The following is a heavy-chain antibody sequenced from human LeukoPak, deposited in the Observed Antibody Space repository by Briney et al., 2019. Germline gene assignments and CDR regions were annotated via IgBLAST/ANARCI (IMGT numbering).Heavy chain of an antibody. CDR3: ARGDSLGYGSSGYLTFDY. CDR1: GGSISSYY. D-gene: IGHD3-22*01. Sequence: PSETLSLTCTVSGGSISSYYWSWIRQPPGKGLEWIGYIYYSGSTNYNPSLKSRVTISVDTSKNQFSLKLSSVTAADTAVYYCARGDSLGYGSSGYLTFDYWGQGTLVTVSS. CDR2: IYYSGST. J-gene: IGHJ4*02. V-gene: IGHV4-59*01.